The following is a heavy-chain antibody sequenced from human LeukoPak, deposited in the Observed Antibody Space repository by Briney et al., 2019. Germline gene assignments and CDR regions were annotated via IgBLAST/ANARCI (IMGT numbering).Heavy chain of an antibody. CDR1: GGSISSYY. CDR2: IYYSGST. D-gene: IGHD6-13*01. Sequence: PSETLSLTCTVSGGSISSYYWSWIRQPPGKGLEWIGYIYYSGSTNYSPSLKSRVTISVDTSKNQFSLRLSSVTAADTAVYYCARVGVSWSSDYWGQGTLVTVSS. V-gene: IGHV4-59*01. CDR3: ARVGVSWSSDY. J-gene: IGHJ4*02.